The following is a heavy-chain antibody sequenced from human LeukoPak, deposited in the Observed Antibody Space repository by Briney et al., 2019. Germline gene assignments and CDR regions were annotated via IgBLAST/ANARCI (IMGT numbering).Heavy chain of an antibody. CDR1: GFTFSSYA. D-gene: IGHD6-13*01. CDR3: AKEIAFTYLYSSSWYRDP. V-gene: IGHV3-23*01. J-gene: IGHJ5*02. CDR2: ISGSGGST. Sequence: GGSLRLSCAASGFTFSSYAMSWVRQAPGKGLEWVSAISGSGGSTYYADSVKGRFTISRDNSKNTLYLQMNSLRAEDTAVYYCAKEIAFTYLYSSSWYRDPWGQGTLVTVSS.